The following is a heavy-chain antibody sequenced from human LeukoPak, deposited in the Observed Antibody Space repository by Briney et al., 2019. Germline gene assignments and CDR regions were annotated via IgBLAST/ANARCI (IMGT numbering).Heavy chain of an antibody. J-gene: IGHJ4*02. D-gene: IGHD6-19*01. V-gene: IGHV3-30*02. CDR1: GFTFSSYA. CDR3: AKGAYGSQYSSHDY. CDR2: IRYDGSNK. Sequence: GGSLRLSCAASGFTFSSYAMSWVRQAPGKGLERVAFIRYDGSNKYYADSVKGRFTISRDNSKNTLYLQMNSLRAEDTAVYYCAKGAYGSQYSSHDYWGQGTLVTVSS.